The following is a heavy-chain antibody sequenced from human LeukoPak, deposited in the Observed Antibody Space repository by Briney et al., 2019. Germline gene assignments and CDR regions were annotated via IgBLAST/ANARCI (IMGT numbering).Heavy chain of an antibody. Sequence: AGGSLRLSCAASGLSYSDSYMTWIRQAPGKGREGVSYISSSGSYTNYADSVQGRFTVSRDDAKNSLFLDMTSLRAEDTAVYYCARTVGRGPGGHFDYWGQGSLVIVSS. CDR3: ARTVGRGPGGHFDY. J-gene: IGHJ4*02. V-gene: IGHV3-11*03. CDR2: ISSSGSYT. D-gene: IGHD3-10*01. CDR1: GLSYSDSY.